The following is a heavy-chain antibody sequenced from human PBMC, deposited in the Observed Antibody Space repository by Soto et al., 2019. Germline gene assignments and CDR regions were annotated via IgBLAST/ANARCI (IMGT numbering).Heavy chain of an antibody. J-gene: IGHJ4*02. CDR1: GLTFSNYY. Sequence: GGSLRLSCAASGLTFSNYYMNWVRQAPGKGLEWVATIKQDGSEQYYVESVRGRFTISRDDAKKSVFLQMNSLRAEDTAVYYCASLFGFRSGFFDNWGQGTLVTVSS. CDR2: IKQDGSEQ. V-gene: IGHV3-7*01. D-gene: IGHD3-3*01. CDR3: ASLFGFRSGFFDN.